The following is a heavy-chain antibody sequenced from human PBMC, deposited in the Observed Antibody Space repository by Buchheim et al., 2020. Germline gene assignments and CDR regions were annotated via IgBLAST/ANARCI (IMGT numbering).Heavy chain of an antibody. CDR2: INHSGST. Sequence: QVQLQQWGAGLLKPSETLSLTCAVYGGSFSGYYWSWIRQPPGKGLEWIGEINHSGSTNYNPSLKSRVTISVDTSKNQFSLKLSYVTAADTAVYYCARTPISPYYDFWSGYYDKLNWFDPWGQGTL. D-gene: IGHD3-3*01. CDR3: ARTPISPYYDFWSGYYDKLNWFDP. J-gene: IGHJ5*02. CDR1: GGSFSGYY. V-gene: IGHV4-34*01.